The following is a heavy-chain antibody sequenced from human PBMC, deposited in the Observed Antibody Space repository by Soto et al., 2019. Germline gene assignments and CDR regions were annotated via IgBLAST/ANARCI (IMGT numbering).Heavy chain of an antibody. V-gene: IGHV1-69*01. CDR2: IIPILTTP. Sequence: QVQLVQSGAEVKKTGSSVKVSCKASGGTFSIYGFSWVRQAPGQGPEWIGGIIPILTTPNYAQKFQGRVTMVADESTTTVYRELSSLKFADTAVYYCATSVGIAPTGEDGMDVWGQGTSVTVSS. J-gene: IGHJ6*02. D-gene: IGHD2-8*02. CDR3: ATSVGIAPTGEDGMDV. CDR1: GGTFSIYG.